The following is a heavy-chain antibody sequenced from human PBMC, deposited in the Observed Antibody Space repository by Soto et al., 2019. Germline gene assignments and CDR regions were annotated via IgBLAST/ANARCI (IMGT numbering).Heavy chain of an antibody. V-gene: IGHV1-24*01. J-gene: IGHJ4*02. CDR2: FDPEDGET. D-gene: IGHD3-16*01. CDR1: GYTLTELS. Sequence: ASVKVSCKVSGYTLTELSMHWVRQAPGKGLEWMGGFDPEDGETIYAQKFQGRVTMTEDTSTDTAYMELSSLRSEDTAVYYCVEGLRLGELSRWGQGTXVTSPQ. CDR3: VEGLRLGELSR.